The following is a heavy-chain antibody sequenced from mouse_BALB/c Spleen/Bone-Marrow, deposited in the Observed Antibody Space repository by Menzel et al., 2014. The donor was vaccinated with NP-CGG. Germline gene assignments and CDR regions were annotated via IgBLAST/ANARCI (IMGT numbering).Heavy chain of an antibody. D-gene: IGHD2-4*01. J-gene: IGHJ4*01. Sequence: QVQLKDSGPQLVRPGASVKISCKASGYSFTSYWMHWVKQRPGQGLEWIGMIDPSDSETRSNQKFKDKATLTVDKSSSTAYMQLSSPTSEDSAVYYCARPRYDYDDAMDYWGQGTSVTVSS. V-gene: IGHV1S126*01. CDR1: GYSFTSYW. CDR2: IDPSDSET. CDR3: ARPRYDYDDAMDY.